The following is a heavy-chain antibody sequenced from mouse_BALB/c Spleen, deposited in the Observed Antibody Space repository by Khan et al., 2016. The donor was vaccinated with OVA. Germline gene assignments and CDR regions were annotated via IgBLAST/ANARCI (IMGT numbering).Heavy chain of an antibody. CDR1: GFALTSYG. D-gene: IGHD2-2*01. J-gene: IGHJ4*01. V-gene: IGHV2-3*01. CDR2: IWGDGNT. Sequence: QVQLKESGPGLVAPSQSLSITCSVSGFALTSYGVSWIRQPPGKGLEWLGIIWGDGNTNFHSALRSRLSISRDNSKSQVFLELNSLQADDTATYSCARLICSGYDRDAMDYWGQGTSVTVSS. CDR3: ARLICSGYDRDAMDY.